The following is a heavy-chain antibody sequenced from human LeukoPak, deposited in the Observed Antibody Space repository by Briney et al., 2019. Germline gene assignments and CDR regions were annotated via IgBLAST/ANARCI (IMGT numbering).Heavy chain of an antibody. D-gene: IGHD3-3*01. CDR2: IYYSGST. CDR1: GGSISSYY. CDR3: ARDDTIFGVVNPRNNAFDI. Sequence: SETLSLTCTVSGGSISSYYWSWIRQPPGKGLEWIGYIYYSGSTNYNPSLKRRVTISVDTSKNQLSLKLSSVTAADTAVYYCARDDTIFGVVNPRNNAFDIWGQGTMVTVSS. V-gene: IGHV4-59*01. J-gene: IGHJ3*02.